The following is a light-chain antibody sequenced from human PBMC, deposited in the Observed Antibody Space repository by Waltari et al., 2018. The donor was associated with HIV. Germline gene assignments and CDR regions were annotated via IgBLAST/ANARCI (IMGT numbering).Light chain of an antibody. CDR3: QAADSSRTDWV. Sequence: SELPQPPSHPESPGQPARVTCSGDALPTQSGDWYQQTPGKAPVVVIKKDTERPSGVPERFSGSSSGTSVTLTISGVQAEDEADYYCQAADSSRTDWVFGGGTKLTVL. CDR1: ALPTQS. J-gene: IGLJ3*02. CDR2: KDT. V-gene: IGLV3-25*02.